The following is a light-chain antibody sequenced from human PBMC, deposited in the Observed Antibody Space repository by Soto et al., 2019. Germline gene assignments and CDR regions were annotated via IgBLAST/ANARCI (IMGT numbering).Light chain of an antibody. CDR2: DAS. J-gene: IGKJ1*01. Sequence: DIQMTQSPSTLSASVGDRVTITCRASQSISSWLAWYQQKPGKAPKLLIYDASSLESGVPSRFSGSGSGTDFTLTINRVEPEDFAVYFCQQYAGSPRTFGQGTKVDIK. CDR3: QQYAGSPRT. V-gene: IGKV1-5*01. CDR1: QSISSW.